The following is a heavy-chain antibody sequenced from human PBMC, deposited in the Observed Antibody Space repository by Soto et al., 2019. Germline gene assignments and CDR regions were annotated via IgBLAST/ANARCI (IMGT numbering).Heavy chain of an antibody. V-gene: IGHV4-30-4*01. D-gene: IGHD2-15*01. J-gene: IGHJ3*02. CDR3: ASANWAYAFDT. CDR1: GGSIITADYY. Sequence: QVQLQESGPGLVKPSQTLSLTCTVSGGSIITADYYWSWIRQPPGKGLEWIGYIHYRGNTFYNPSLKSRLSVSIDTSENQFSLKLTSVTAADTAVYFCASANWAYAFDTWGQGTLVAVSS. CDR2: IHYRGNT.